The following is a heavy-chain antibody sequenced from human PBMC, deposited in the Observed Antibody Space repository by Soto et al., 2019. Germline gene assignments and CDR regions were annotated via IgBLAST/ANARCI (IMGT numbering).Heavy chain of an antibody. CDR3: ARTPRAQMVVLEAATRFDY. Sequence: ASVKVSYKASGYTFTTYGFNWVRQAPGQGLEWMGWISPYDGDTNYAQNFQGRVTLTTDTSTSTVYMELRSLTSDDTAVYYCARTPRAQMVVLEAATRFDYWGQGTRVTVSS. J-gene: IGHJ4*02. V-gene: IGHV1-18*04. D-gene: IGHD2-15*01. CDR1: GYTFTTYG. CDR2: ISPYDGDT.